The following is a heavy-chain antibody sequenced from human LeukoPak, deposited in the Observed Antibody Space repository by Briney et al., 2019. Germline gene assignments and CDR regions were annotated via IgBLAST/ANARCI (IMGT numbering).Heavy chain of an antibody. CDR3: ARDTVTSFDY. D-gene: IGHD4-17*01. CDR1: GFTFSDYY. V-gene: IGHV3-7*01. J-gene: IGHJ4*02. CDR2: IKQDGSEK. Sequence: PGGSLRLSCAASGFTFSDYYMTWLRQAPGKGLEWVANIKQDGSEKYYVDSVKGRFTISRDNAKNSLYLQMNSLRAEDTAVYYCARDTVTSFDYWGQGTLVTVSS.